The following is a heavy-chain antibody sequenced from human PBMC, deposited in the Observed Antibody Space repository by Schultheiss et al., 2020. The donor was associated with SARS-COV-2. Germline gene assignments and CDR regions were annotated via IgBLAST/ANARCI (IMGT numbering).Heavy chain of an antibody. J-gene: IGHJ4*02. Sequence: GGSLRLSCAASGFTFSRYNMHWIRQAPGKGLEWVAVIWYDGSNKYYADSVKGRFTISRDNSKNTLYLQMNSLRAEDTAVYYCASAARGGNVWGQGTLVTVSS. D-gene: IGHD4-23*01. CDR3: ASAARGGNV. CDR2: IWYDGSNK. CDR1: GFTFSRYN. V-gene: IGHV3-33*08.